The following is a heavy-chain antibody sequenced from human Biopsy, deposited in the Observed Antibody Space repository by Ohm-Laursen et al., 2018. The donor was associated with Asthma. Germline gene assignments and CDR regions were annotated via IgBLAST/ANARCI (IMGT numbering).Heavy chain of an antibody. Sequence: LRLSCIASGFTFGDYWMSWVRQVPGKGLEWVANIKHDGTEKNHVDSLKGRFTISRDNAKNSLYLQMNSLRAEDTAVYYCARTFHFWSPYHAEHYQLWGQGTLVTVPS. J-gene: IGHJ1*01. CDR1: GFTFGDYW. V-gene: IGHV3-7*01. CDR3: ARTFHFWSPYHAEHYQL. D-gene: IGHD3-3*02. CDR2: IKHDGTEK.